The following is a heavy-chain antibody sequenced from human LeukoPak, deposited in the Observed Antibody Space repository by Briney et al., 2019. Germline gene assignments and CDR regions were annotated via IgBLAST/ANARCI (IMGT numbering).Heavy chain of an antibody. D-gene: IGHD6-13*01. CDR3: AKIIEPAAGSYFDY. J-gene: IGHJ4*02. Sequence: PSETLSLTCTVSGGSITTYYWSWIRQPPGKGLEWIGYLYYSGNTNYNPSLKSRVTMSAHTSKNQFSLKLSSVTAADTAVYYCAKIIEPAAGSYFDYWGQGILVTASS. CDR2: LYYSGNT. CDR1: GGSITTYY. V-gene: IGHV4-59*01.